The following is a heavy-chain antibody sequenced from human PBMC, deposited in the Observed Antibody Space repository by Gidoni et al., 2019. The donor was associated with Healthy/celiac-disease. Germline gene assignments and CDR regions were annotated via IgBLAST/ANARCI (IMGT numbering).Heavy chain of an antibody. Sequence: QVQLVESGVGVVQPGSSLRLSRAASGFTFSSYAWHWVRQAPGKGLEWVAVISYDGSNKYYADSVKGRFTISRDNSKNTLYLQMNSLRAEDTAVYYCAKVGSDIVVVPAAPWYYYGMDVWGQGTTVTVSS. CDR1: GFTFSSYA. CDR3: AKVGSDIVVVPAAPWYYYGMDV. V-gene: IGHV3-30*18. D-gene: IGHD2-2*01. J-gene: IGHJ6*02. CDR2: ISYDGSNK.